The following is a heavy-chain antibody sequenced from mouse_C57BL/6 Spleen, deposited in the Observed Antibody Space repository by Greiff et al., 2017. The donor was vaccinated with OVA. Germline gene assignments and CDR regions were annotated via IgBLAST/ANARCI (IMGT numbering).Heavy chain of an antibody. J-gene: IGHJ4*01. Sequence: QVQLKQSGAELVKPGASVKLSCKASGYTFTEYTIHWVKQRSGQGLEWIGWFYPGSGSIKYNEKFKDKATLTADKSSSTVYMELSRLTSEDSAVYFCARHGGRRVYDSVYAMDYWGQGTSVTVSS. CDR3: ARHGGRRVYDSVYAMDY. CDR1: GYTFTEYT. CDR2: FYPGSGSI. D-gene: IGHD2-4*01. V-gene: IGHV1-62-2*01.